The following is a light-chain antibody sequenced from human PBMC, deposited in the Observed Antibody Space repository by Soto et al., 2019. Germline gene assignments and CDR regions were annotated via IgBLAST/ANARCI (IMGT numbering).Light chain of an antibody. V-gene: IGKV1-5*01. J-gene: IGKJ1*01. CDR3: QQYNNYPLT. Sequence: DIQMTQSPSTLSASVGDRVTITCRASQSISSWLAWYQQKPGKAPKVLIYDASSLESGVPSRFSGSGSGTEFSLTIISRQPYDFATYYCQQYNNYPLTFGQGTKVETK. CDR1: QSISSW. CDR2: DAS.